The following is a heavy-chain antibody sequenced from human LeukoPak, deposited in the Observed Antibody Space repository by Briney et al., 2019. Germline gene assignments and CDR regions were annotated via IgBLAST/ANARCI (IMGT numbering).Heavy chain of an antibody. CDR1: GYTFTSYD. J-gene: IGHJ4*02. D-gene: IGHD4-17*01. V-gene: IGHV1-8*01. CDR3: ARDRATVTYAGFDY. Sequence: ASVKVSCKASGYTFTSYDINWVRQATGQGLEWMGWMNPNSGNTSYAQKFQGRVTMTRDTSTSTVYMELSSLRSEDTAVYYCARDRATVTYAGFDYWGQGTLVTVSS. CDR2: MNPNSGNT.